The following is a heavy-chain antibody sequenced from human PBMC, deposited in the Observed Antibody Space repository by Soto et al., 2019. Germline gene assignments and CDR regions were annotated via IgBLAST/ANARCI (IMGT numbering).Heavy chain of an antibody. D-gene: IGHD4-4*01. V-gene: IGHV3-30-3*01. CDR2: ISYDGSNK. Sequence: QVQLVESGGGVVQPGRSLRLSCAASGFTFSSYAMHWVGQAPGKGLEWVAVISYDGSNKYYADSVKGRLTISRDNSKNTMYLQMKSQRTEDTAVYYCARPLWRDDYNWGYFDLWGRGTLVTVSS. CDR3: ARPLWRDDYNWGYFDL. J-gene: IGHJ2*01. CDR1: GFTFSSYA.